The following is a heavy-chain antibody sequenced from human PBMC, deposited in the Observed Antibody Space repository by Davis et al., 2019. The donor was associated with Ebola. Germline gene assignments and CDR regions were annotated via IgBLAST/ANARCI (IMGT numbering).Heavy chain of an antibody. V-gene: IGHV1-2*02. Sequence: ASVKVSCKASGYTFTGYYMHWVRQAPGQGLEWMGWINPNSGGTNYAQKFQGRVTMTRDTSISTAYMELSRLRSDDTAVYYCARGLDRYCSGGSCYSHWGQGTLVTVSS. CDR1: GYTFTGYY. CDR2: INPNSGGT. CDR3: ARGLDRYCSGGSCYSH. J-gene: IGHJ4*02. D-gene: IGHD2-15*01.